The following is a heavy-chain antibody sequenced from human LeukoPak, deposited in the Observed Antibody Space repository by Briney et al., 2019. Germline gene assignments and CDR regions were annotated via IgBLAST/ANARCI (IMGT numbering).Heavy chain of an antibody. CDR3: ARRGSGWYYFDY. CDR2: IYYSGST. Sequence: SETLSLTCTVSGGSISSSSYYWGWIRQPPGKGLEWIGSIYYSGSTYYNPSLKSRVTISVDTSKNQFSLKLSSVTAADMAVYYCARRGSGWYYFDYWGQGTLVTVSS. CDR1: GGSISSSSYY. D-gene: IGHD6-19*01. J-gene: IGHJ4*02. V-gene: IGHV4-39*01.